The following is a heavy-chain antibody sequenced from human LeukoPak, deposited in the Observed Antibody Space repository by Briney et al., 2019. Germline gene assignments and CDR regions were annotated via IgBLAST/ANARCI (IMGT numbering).Heavy chain of an antibody. CDR1: GGSLSSYY. Sequence: SETLSLTCTVSGGSLSSYYWSWIRQPAGTGLEWIGRIYTSGSTNYNPSLKSRVTMSVDTSKNQFSLKLSSVTAADTAVYYCARARGGYSYGYSSSFDYWGQGTLVTVSS. CDR2: IYTSGST. CDR3: ARARGGYSYGYSSSFDY. V-gene: IGHV4-4*07. D-gene: IGHD5-18*01. J-gene: IGHJ4*02.